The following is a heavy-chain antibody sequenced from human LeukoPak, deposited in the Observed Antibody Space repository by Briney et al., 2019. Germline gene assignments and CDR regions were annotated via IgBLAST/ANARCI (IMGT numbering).Heavy chain of an antibody. J-gene: IGHJ4*02. D-gene: IGHD2-2*02. V-gene: IGHV1-69*01. CDR1: GGTFGSYA. CDR3: ARGSGYCSSTSCYTGRT. Sequence: SVKVSCKASGGTFGSYAISWVRQAPGQGLEWMGGIIPIFGTANYAQKFQGRVTITADESTSTAYMELSSLRSEDTAVYYCARGSGYCSSTSCYTGRTWGQGTLVTVSS. CDR2: IIPIFGTA.